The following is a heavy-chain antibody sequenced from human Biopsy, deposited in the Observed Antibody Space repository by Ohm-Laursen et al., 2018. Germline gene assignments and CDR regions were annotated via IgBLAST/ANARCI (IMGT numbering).Heavy chain of an antibody. CDR3: TRLAYYYYYGMDV. D-gene: IGHD2-21*01. CDR2: IKQDGSEK. CDR1: GFTFSSYW. Sequence: GSLRLSCTASGFTFSSYWMSWVRQAPGKGLEWVANIKQDGSEKDYVDSVKGRFTISRDNAKNSLYLQMGSLRAEDTAVYYCTRLAYYYYYGMDVWGQGTTVTVS. J-gene: IGHJ6*02. V-gene: IGHV3-7*01.